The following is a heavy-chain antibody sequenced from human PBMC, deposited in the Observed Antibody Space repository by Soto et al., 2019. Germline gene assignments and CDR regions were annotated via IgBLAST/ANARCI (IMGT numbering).Heavy chain of an antibody. CDR1: GYSFPHYW. CDR2: IDPSDSRT. D-gene: IGHD6-6*01. V-gene: IGHV5-10-1*01. CDR3: VRLVSQDVDP. Sequence: GESLKISCECSGYSFPHYWISWGRQMPGKGLEWMGRIDPSDSRTNYSPSFQGHVTMSVDKSINTAYLQWSSLKASDTAMYYGVRLVSQDVDPWGQGTLVTVSS. J-gene: IGHJ5*02.